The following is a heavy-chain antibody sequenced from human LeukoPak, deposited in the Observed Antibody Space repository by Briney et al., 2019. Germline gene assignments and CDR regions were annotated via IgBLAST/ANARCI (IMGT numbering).Heavy chain of an antibody. V-gene: IGHV1-18*01. D-gene: IGHD3-22*01. Sequence: GASVKVSCKASGYTFTSYGISWVRQAPGQGLEWMGWISAYNGNTNYAQKLQGRVTMTTDTSTSTAYMELRSLRSDDTAVYYCARALGHDSSGLHFDYWGQGALVTVSS. CDR1: GYTFTSYG. CDR2: ISAYNGNT. CDR3: ARALGHDSSGLHFDY. J-gene: IGHJ4*02.